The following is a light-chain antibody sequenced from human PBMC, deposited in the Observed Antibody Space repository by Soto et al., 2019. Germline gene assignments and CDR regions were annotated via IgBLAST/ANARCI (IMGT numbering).Light chain of an antibody. CDR1: QSVLYSSNNKNY. Sequence: DIVMTQSPDSLAVSLGERATINCKSSQSVLYSSNNKNYLAWYQQKPGQPPKLLIYWASTRESGVPDRFSGSGSRTDFTLTISSLQAEDVAVYYCQQYYSPYTFGQGTKLEIK. CDR2: WAS. J-gene: IGKJ2*01. V-gene: IGKV4-1*01. CDR3: QQYYSPYT.